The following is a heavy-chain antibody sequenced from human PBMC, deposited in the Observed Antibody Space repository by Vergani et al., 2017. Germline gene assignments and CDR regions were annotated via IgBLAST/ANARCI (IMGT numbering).Heavy chain of an antibody. J-gene: IGHJ5*02. CDR3: AHRPHSSAPFDP. D-gene: IGHD6-19*01. CDR1: GFSLSTSGVG. V-gene: IGHV2-5*02. CDR2: IYWDDDK. Sequence: QITLKESGPTLVKPTQTLTLPCTFSGFSLSTSGVGVGWIRQPPGKALGWLALIYWDDDKRYSPSLKSRLTITKDTSKNQVVLTMTNMDPVDTATYYCAHRPHSSAPFDPWGQGTLVTVSS.